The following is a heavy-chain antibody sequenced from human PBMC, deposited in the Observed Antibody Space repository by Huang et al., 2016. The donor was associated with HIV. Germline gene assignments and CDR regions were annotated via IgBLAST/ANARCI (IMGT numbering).Heavy chain of an antibody. CDR2: ISNDGSNN. J-gene: IGHJ3*02. D-gene: IGHD5-18*01. V-gene: IGHV3-30-3*01. Sequence: QVQLVESGGGVVQPGRSLRLSCAASGFPFNNRAMHWVRQAPGKGRDWVAVISNDGSNNYYADSVKGRFTISRDSSKSTLFLHMTSLRTEDTAVYYCARAKDTWDAYDIWGQGTMVIVSS. CDR3: ARAKDTWDAYDI. CDR1: GFPFNNRA.